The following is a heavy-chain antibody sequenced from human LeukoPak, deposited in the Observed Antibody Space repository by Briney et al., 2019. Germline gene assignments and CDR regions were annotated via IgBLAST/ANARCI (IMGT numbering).Heavy chain of an antibody. D-gene: IGHD2-15*01. V-gene: IGHV3-66*01. Sequence: GGSLRLSCAASGFTVSSNYMSWVRQAPGKGLEWVSVIYSGGSTYYADSVKGRFTISRDNSKNTLYLQMNSLRAEDTAVYYCARDGRGYSWDYWGRGTLVTVSS. CDR2: IYSGGST. CDR3: ARDGRGYSWDY. J-gene: IGHJ4*02. CDR1: GFTVSSNY.